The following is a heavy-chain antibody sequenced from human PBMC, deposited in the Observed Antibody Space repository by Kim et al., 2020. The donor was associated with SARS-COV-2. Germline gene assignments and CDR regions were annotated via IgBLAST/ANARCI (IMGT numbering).Heavy chain of an antibody. CDR3: ARRSGVRAAGTAHFDP. D-gene: IGHD6-13*01. CDR2: IGGNGGGT. V-gene: IGHV3-23*01. J-gene: IGHJ5*02. Sequence: GGSLRLSCAASGFTFGIYAMSWVRQAPGKGLEWISSIGGNGGGTFYADSVKGRFTISRDDSKNMLYLQMNSLRAEDTAIYYCARRSGVRAAGTAHFDPWGQGTLVTVSS. CDR1: GFTFGIYA.